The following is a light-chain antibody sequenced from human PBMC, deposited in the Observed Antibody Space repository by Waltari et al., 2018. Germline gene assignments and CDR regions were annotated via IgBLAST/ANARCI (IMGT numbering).Light chain of an antibody. CDR3: MQTLQTPYT. V-gene: IGKV2-28*01. CDR2: WGS. J-gene: IGKJ2*01. Sequence: DIVLTQTPLSLPVTPGEPASISCRSSQSLLHSNGYNYLDWYLQKPGQSPRVVVFWGSRRASGVPDRISGSGSGTEFILRITRVEAADVGIYHCMQTLQTPYTFGQGTKLEI. CDR1: QSLLHSNGYNY.